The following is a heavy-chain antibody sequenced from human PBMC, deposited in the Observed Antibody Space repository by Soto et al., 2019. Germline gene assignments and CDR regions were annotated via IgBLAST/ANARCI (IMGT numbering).Heavy chain of an antibody. CDR1: GGTFSSYA. Sequence: SVKVSCKASGGTFSSYAISWVRQAPGQGLEWMGGIIPIFGTANYAQKFQGRVTITADKSTSTAYMELSSLRSEDTAVYYCALEYYGSYGAHNWFDAWGEGTLVSVSS. V-gene: IGHV1-69*06. D-gene: IGHD4-17*01. CDR3: ALEYYGSYGAHNWFDA. CDR2: IIPIFGTA. J-gene: IGHJ5*02.